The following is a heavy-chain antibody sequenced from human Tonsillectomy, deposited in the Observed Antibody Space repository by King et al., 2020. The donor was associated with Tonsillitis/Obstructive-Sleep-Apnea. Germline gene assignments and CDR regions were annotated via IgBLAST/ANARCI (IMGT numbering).Heavy chain of an antibody. Sequence: ITLKESGPTLVKPTQTLTLTCTFSGFSLSTSGVGVGWSRQPPRKALEWLALTYLDEDKCYSPSLKSRITITKDTSKNQVVLTMTNMDPVDTATYYCAPTTTGDAFDIWGQGTMVTVSS. CDR1: GFSLSTSGVG. D-gene: IGHD3-16*01. CDR3: APTTTGDAFDI. J-gene: IGHJ3*02. V-gene: IGHV2-5*02. CDR2: TYLDEDK.